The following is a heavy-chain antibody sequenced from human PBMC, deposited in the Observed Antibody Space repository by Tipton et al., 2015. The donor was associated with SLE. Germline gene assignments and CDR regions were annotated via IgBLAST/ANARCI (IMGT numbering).Heavy chain of an antibody. D-gene: IGHD3-22*01. V-gene: IGHV4-59*01. CDR1: GASINTYY. CDR3: ARDSSGGYNWFDP. J-gene: IGHJ5*02. Sequence: TLSLTCSVSGASINTYYWSWIRQPPGKGLEWIGFVYYSGTTNYNPSLKSRVTISVDTSKNQFSLKLSSVTAADTAVYYCARDSSGGYNWFDPWGQGTLVTVSS. CDR2: VYYSGTT.